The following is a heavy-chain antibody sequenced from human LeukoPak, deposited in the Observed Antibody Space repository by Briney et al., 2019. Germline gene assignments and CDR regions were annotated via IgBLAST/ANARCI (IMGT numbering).Heavy chain of an antibody. CDR3: AKDNYDYGDYDGGDY. CDR2: IRYDGSNK. CDR1: GFTFSTYG. J-gene: IGHJ4*02. D-gene: IGHD4-17*01. V-gene: IGHV3-30*02. Sequence: GGSLRLSCAASGFTFSTYGMHWVRQAPGKGLEWVAFIRYDGSNKYYADSVKGRFTISRDNSKNTLYLQMNSLRAEYTAVYYCAKDNYDYGDYDGGDYWGQGTLVTVSS.